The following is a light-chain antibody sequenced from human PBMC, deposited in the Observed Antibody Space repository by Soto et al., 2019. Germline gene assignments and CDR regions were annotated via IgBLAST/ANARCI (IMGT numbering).Light chain of an antibody. CDR2: VAS. CDR1: QSIGVF. Sequence: DIQMTQSPPSVSASLGDRVTIXXRASQSIGVFLNWYQVRPGRAPKLXIHVASSLQTGAPSRFSGSGSGTDFTLTISSLQPEDFATYYCHQTYANPWTFGQGTKVDIK. CDR3: HQTYANPWT. V-gene: IGKV1-39*01. J-gene: IGKJ1*01.